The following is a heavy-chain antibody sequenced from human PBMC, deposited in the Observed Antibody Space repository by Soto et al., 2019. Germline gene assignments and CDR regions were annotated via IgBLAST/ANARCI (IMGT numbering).Heavy chain of an antibody. CDR2: IIPIFGTA. CDR1: GGTFSRYA. J-gene: IGHJ6*02. V-gene: IGHV1-69*12. Sequence: QVQLVQSGAEVKKPGSSVKVSCKASGGTFSRYAISWVRQAPGQGLEWMGGIIPIFGTANYAQKFQGRDMITADESTSTAYMELSSMRSEDTAVYYCARQGAALSDYYYGMDVWGQGTTVTVSS. CDR3: ARQGAALSDYYYGMDV. D-gene: IGHD6-25*01.